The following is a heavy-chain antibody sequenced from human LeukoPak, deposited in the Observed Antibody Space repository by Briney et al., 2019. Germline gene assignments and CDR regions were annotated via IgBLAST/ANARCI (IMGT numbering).Heavy chain of an antibody. CDR3: ARGTDSSSSAPYYYYGMDV. D-gene: IGHD6-6*01. CDR1: GFTFSSYG. CDR2: TWYDGSNK. Sequence: RSGGSLRLSCAASGFTFSSYGMHWVRQAPGKGLEWVAVTWYDGSNKYYADCVKGRFTISRDNSKNTLYLQMNSLRAEDTAVYYCARGTDSSSSAPYYYYGMDVWGQGTTVTVSS. V-gene: IGHV3-33*01. J-gene: IGHJ6*02.